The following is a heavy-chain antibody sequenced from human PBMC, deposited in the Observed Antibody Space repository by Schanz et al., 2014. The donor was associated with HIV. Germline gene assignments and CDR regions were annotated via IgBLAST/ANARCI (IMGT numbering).Heavy chain of an antibody. CDR3: AKDRNYYDSKYRGKGNYYYYYGMDV. CDR1: GFTFDDYA. J-gene: IGHJ6*02. Sequence: VQLVESGGGVVQPGRSLRLSCAASGFTFDDYAMHWVRQAPGKGLEWVSGISWSETKIGYADSVKGRFTISRDNSKNTLNLQMKSLRAEDTAVYYCAKDRNYYDSKYRGKGNYYYYYGMDVWGQGTTVTVSS. CDR2: ISWSETKI. D-gene: IGHD3-22*01. V-gene: IGHV3-9*01.